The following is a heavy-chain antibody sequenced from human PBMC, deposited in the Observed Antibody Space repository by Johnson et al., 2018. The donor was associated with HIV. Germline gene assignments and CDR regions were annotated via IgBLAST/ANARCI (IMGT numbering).Heavy chain of an antibody. J-gene: IGHJ3*02. CDR3: ARDQSNGWNRGAFDI. D-gene: IGHD6-19*01. V-gene: IGHV3-30*02. CDR1: GFTFSVYA. CDR2: IRHDGSIE. Sequence: QVQLVESGGGVVQPGGSLRLSCEVSGFTFSVYAMNWVRQAPGKGLEWVAFIRHDGSIEYYVDSVKGRFTISRDNSKISMFLQISSLRVVDTAVYYCARDQSNGWNRGAFDIWGQGTMVTVSS.